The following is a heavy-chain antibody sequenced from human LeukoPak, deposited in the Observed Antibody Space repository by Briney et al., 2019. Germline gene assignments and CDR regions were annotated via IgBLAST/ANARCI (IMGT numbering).Heavy chain of an antibody. D-gene: IGHD3-22*01. CDR3: ASSATYYYDSSGYYYPHDAFDI. CDR1: GGSVSSGSYY. V-gene: IGHV4-61*01. J-gene: IGHJ3*02. CDR2: IDYSGST. Sequence: SEILSLTCTVSGGSVSSGSYYWSWIRQPPGKGLEWIGYIDYSGSTNYNPSLKGRVTISVDSSRNQCSLKLSSVTAADTAVYYCASSATYYYDSSGYYYPHDAFDIWGQGTMVTVSS.